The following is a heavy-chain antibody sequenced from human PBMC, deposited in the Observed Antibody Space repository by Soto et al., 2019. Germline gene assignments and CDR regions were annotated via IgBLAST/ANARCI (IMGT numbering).Heavy chain of an antibody. J-gene: IGHJ4*02. CDR2: ISSSSTTI. CDR3: ARSPYYYDSSNYYGY. D-gene: IGHD3-22*01. CDR1: GFTCSSYG. Sequence: EVQLVESGGGLVQPGGSLRLSCAASGFTCSSYGMNWVRQAPGKGLEWVSYISSSSTTIYYADSVKGRFTIFRDNAKNSLYLQLNSLRDEDTAVYYCARSPYYYDSSNYYGYWGQGTLVTVSS. V-gene: IGHV3-48*02.